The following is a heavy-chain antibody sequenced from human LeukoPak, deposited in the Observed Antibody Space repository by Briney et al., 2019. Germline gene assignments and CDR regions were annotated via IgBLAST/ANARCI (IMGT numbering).Heavy chain of an antibody. CDR3: ARGYANQKPRRTRDTAQYYFDY. CDR1: GGSISSSSYY. J-gene: IGHJ4*02. V-gene: IGHV4-39*01. D-gene: IGHD2-2*01. CDR2: IYYSGTT. Sequence: SETLSLTCTVSGGSISSSSYYWGWIRQPPGKGLEWIGSIYYSGTTYYNPSLKSRVTISVDTSKNQFSLKLSSVTAADTAVYYCARGYANQKPRRTRDTAQYYFDYWGQGTLVTVSS.